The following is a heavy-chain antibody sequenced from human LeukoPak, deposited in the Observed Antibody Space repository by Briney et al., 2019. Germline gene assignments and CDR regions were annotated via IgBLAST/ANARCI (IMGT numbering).Heavy chain of an antibody. J-gene: IGHJ4*02. Sequence: GGSLRLSCAASGVTFSNYGMHWVRQAPGKGLDWVAVIWYDGSYKYYADSVKGRFTISRDNSKNTLYLQMNSLRAEDTAVYYCAKVVQYAASTGTGLDYWGQGTLVTVSS. CDR1: GVTFSNYG. D-gene: IGHD6-13*01. V-gene: IGHV3-33*06. CDR2: IWYDGSYK. CDR3: AKVVQYAASTGTGLDY.